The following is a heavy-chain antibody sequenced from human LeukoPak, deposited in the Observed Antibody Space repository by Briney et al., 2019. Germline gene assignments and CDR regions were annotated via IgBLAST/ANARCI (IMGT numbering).Heavy chain of an antibody. CDR2: IYSGGST. Sequence: PGGSLRLSCAASGFTFSSHWMHWVRQAPGKGLEWVSVIYSGGSTYYADSVKGQFTISRDNSKNTLYLQMNSLRAEDTAVYYCARDSSSRDAFDIWGQGTMVTVSS. V-gene: IGHV3-53*01. CDR1: GFTFSSHW. J-gene: IGHJ3*02. CDR3: ARDSSSRDAFDI.